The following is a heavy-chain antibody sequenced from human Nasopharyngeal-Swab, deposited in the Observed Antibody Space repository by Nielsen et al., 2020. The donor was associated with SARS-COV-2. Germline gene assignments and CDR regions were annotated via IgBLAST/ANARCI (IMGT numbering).Heavy chain of an antibody. Sequence: SETLSLTCTVSGGSISSYYWSWIRQPPGKGLEWIGYIYYSGSTNYNPSLKSRVTISVDTSKNQFSLKLSSVTAADTAVYYCARVGGSVLRYFDWLLYSMDGWGQGTLVTVSS. D-gene: IGHD3-9*01. J-gene: IGHJ4*02. V-gene: IGHV4-59*01. CDR1: GGSISSYY. CDR3: ARVGGSVLRYFDWLLYSMDG. CDR2: IYYSGST.